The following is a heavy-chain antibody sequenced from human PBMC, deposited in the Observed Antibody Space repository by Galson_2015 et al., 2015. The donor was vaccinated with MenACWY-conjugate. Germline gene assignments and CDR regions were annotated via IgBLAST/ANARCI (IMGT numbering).Heavy chain of an antibody. J-gene: IGHJ5*02. CDR3: ARVRGGSHNWVDP. Sequence: CAISGDSVSNNSAAWDWIRQSPSRGLEWLGRTYYRSKWYNDYAVSVKSRITINPDTSKNQFSLHLNSVTPEDTAVYYCARVRGGSHNWVDPWGQGTLVTVSS. CDR1: GDSVSNNSAA. D-gene: IGHD2-15*01. CDR2: TYYRSKWYN. V-gene: IGHV6-1*01.